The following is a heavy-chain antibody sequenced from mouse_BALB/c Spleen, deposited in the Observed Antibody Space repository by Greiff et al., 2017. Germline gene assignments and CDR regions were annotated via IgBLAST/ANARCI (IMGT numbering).Heavy chain of an antibody. CDR2: ISYSGST. Sequence: EVQLVESGPSLVKPSQTLSLTCSVTGDSITSGYWNWIRKFPGNKLEYMGYISYSGSTYYNPSLKSRISITRDTSKNQYYLQLNSVTTEDTATYYCARYRYANWYFDVWGAGTTVTVSS. J-gene: IGHJ1*01. D-gene: IGHD2-14*01. V-gene: IGHV3-8*02. CDR3: ARYRYANWYFDV. CDR1: GDSITSGY.